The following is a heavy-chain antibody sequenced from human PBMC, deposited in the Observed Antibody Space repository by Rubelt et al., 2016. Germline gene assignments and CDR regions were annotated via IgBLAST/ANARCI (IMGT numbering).Heavy chain of an antibody. J-gene: IGHJ4*02. CDR3: ARVNRYYFDY. CDR1: RYW. Sequence: RYWMHWVRQAPGKGLVWVSRINTDGSTSYADSVKGRFTISRDNGKNTLHLQMNSLRAEDTAVYYCARVNRYYFDYWGQGTLVTVSS. CDR2: INTDGST. V-gene: IGHV3-74*01.